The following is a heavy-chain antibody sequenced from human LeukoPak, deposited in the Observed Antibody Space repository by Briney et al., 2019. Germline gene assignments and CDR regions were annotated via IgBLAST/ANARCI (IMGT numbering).Heavy chain of an antibody. CDR1: GDSISSSGYY. CDR2: IYDSGST. V-gene: IGHV4-39*01. Sequence: SETLSLTCTVSGDSISSSGYYWGWIRQPPGKGLEWIGSIYDSGSTFYNPSLKSRITISVDTSKNQFSLKLSSVTAADTAVYYCASLSTYLDYWGQGTLVTVSS. J-gene: IGHJ4*02. D-gene: IGHD2/OR15-2a*01. CDR3: ASLSTYLDY.